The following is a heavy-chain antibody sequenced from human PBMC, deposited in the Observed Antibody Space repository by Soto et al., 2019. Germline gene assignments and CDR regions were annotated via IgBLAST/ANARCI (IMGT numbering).Heavy chain of an antibody. CDR2: ISYDGSNE. J-gene: IGHJ4*02. V-gene: IGHV3-30*18. Sequence: QVQLVESGGGVVQPGRSLRLSCAASGFTFSSYGMHWVRQAPGKGLEWVAVISYDGSNEYYADSVKGRFSISRDNSKNTLYLQMNSLRAEDTAVYYCAKNAVEGFDYWGQGTLVTVSS. CDR1: GFTFSSYG. CDR3: AKNAVEGFDY.